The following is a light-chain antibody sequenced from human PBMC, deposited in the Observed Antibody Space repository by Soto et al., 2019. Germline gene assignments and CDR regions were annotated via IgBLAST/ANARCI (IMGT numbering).Light chain of an antibody. V-gene: IGLV1-47*01. CDR3: AAWDDNLSGLYV. CDR2: RNS. CDR1: ASTIGRNY. J-gene: IGLJ1*01. Sequence: QAVVTQSPSASGTPGQRVTISCSGSASTIGRNYVYWYQQLPGTAPKLLIYRNSQRPSGVPDRFSGSKSGTSASLAISGLRSEDEADYYCAAWDDNLSGLYVFGAGTQLTVL.